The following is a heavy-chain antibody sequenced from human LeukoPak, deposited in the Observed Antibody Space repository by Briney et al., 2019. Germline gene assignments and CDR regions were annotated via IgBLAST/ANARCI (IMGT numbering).Heavy chain of an antibody. Sequence: ASVKVSCKASGYTFTSYDINWVRQAAGQGLEWMGWMNPNSGNTGYAQKFQGRVTMTRNTSISTAYMELSRLRSDDTAVYYCARGYCSSTSCYPLYYYYMDVWGKGTTVTVSS. CDR1: GYTFTSYD. V-gene: IGHV1-8*02. CDR3: ARGYCSSTSCYPLYYYYMDV. CDR2: MNPNSGNT. J-gene: IGHJ6*03. D-gene: IGHD2-2*01.